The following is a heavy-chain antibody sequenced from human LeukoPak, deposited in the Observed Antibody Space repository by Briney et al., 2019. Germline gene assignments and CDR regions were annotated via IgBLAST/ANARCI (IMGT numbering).Heavy chain of an antibody. V-gene: IGHV4-59*08. J-gene: IGHJ4*02. CDR2: ISYSGGT. Sequence: SESLSLTCTVSGGSITSFYWSWIRQLPGKGLEWIGYISYSGGTNFNPSLKSRVTMSVDTSKNQFSLRLSAVTAADTAVYYCARHIYCTDGVCLDYWGQGTLFTVSS. CDR3: ARHIYCTDGVCLDY. D-gene: IGHD2-8*01. CDR1: GGSITSFY.